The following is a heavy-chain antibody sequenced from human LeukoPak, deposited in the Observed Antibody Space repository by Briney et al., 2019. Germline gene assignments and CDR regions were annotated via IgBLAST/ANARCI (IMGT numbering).Heavy chain of an antibody. CDR1: GFTFSSYSMN. D-gene: IGHD6-13*01. CDR2: IYYSGST. CDR3: ASQYSSSWFMSWFDP. Sequence: GSLRLSCAASGFTFSSYSMNWVRQPPGKGLEWIGSIYYSGSTYYNPSLKSRVTISVDTSKNQFSLKLSSVTAADTAVYYCASQYSSSWFMSWFDPWGQGTLVTVSS. J-gene: IGHJ5*02. V-gene: IGHV4-39*01.